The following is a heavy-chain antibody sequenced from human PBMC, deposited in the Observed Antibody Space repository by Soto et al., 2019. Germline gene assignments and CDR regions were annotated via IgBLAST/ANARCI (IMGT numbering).Heavy chain of an antibody. J-gene: IGHJ6*03. CDR2: VYHSGST. CDR3: ARVTPSTIFVPWRPSPQYYMDV. V-gene: IGHV4-4*02. Sequence: QVQLQESGPGLVRPSGTLSLTCAVSSGSISSSNWWSWVRQPPGKGLEWIGEVYHSGSTNYNPSLKRRVTISVDQAKSQFSLKLSSVPAADTAVYYCARVTPSTIFVPWRPSPQYYMDVWGKGTTVTVSS. CDR1: SGSISSSNW. D-gene: IGHD3-3*01.